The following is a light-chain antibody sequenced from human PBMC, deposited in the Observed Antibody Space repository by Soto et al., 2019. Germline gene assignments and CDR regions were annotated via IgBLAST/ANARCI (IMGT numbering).Light chain of an antibody. CDR3: QSYDGSMVL. Sequence: NFMLTQPHSVSESPGKTVTVSCTRSSGSIASYSVQWYQQRPGSAPTTVIFDNYQRPSGVPDRFSGSIDSSSNSASLTVSGLKTEDEADYYCQSYDGSMVLVGGGTKLTVL. V-gene: IGLV6-57*03. CDR1: SGSIASYS. CDR2: DNY. J-gene: IGLJ2*01.